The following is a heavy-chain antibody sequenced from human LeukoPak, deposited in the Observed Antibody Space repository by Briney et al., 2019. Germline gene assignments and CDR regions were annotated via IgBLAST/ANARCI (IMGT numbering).Heavy chain of an antibody. CDR2: INPSGGST. CDR1: GYTFTSYY. J-gene: IGHJ4*02. D-gene: IGHD3-3*01. CDR3: ARVGIGDFWSGSQFDY. V-gene: IGHV1-46*01. Sequence: ASVKVSCKASGYTFTSYYMHWVRQAPGQGLEWMGIINPSGGSTSYAQKFQGRVTMTRDTSTSTVYMELSSLRSEDTAVYYCARVGIGDFWSGSQFDYWGQGTLVTVSS.